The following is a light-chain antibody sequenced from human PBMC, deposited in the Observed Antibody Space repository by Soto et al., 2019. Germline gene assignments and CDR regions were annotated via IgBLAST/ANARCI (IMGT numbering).Light chain of an antibody. J-gene: IGLJ3*02. CDR3: CSYPGSSTLYIL. Sequence: QSALTQPASVSGSPGQSITISCTGSSSDLGSYSLVSWYQRHPGKAPKLIIYEGTKRPSGVSGRFSASRSGNTASLTISGLQAEDEGDYYCCSYPGSSTLYILFGGGTKVTVL. V-gene: IGLV2-23*03. CDR2: EGT. CDR1: SSDLGSYSL.